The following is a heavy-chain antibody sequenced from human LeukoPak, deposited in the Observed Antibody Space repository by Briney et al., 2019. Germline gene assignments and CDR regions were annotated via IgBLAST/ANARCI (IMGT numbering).Heavy chain of an antibody. V-gene: IGHV4-61*02. Sequence: PSETLSLTCTVSGGSISSGSYYWSWIRQPAGKGLEWIGRIYTSGSTNYNPSLKSRVTISVDTSKNQFSLKLSSVTAADTAVYYCARDGVTYYYDSSGYIDYWGQGTLVTVSS. CDR3: ARDGVTYYYDSSGYIDY. J-gene: IGHJ4*02. CDR2: IYTSGST. CDR1: GGSISSGSYY. D-gene: IGHD3-22*01.